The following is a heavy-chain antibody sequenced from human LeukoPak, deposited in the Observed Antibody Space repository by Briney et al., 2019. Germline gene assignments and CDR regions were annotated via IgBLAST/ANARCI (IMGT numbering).Heavy chain of an antibody. V-gene: IGHV3-7*01. CDR3: ARVRREMKRSLGRTTEYSYYYYMDV. CDR1: GLTFSNYW. J-gene: IGHJ6*03. CDR2: IKHDGSEK. Sequence: GGSLRLSCAASGLTFSNYWMSWVRQGPGKGLEWVANIKHDGSEKYYIDSVKGRFTIPRDNAKNSVYLQMNRLRAEDTAVYYCARVRREMKRSLGRTTEYSYYYYMDVWGKGTTVTVSS. D-gene: IGHD1/OR15-1a*01.